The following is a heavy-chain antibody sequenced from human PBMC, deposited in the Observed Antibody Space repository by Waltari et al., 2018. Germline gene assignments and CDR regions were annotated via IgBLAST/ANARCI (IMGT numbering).Heavy chain of an antibody. CDR3: AKVGVGLTTWYPFDV. V-gene: IGHV3-30*02. CDR1: GFTFSNYG. D-gene: IGHD1-1*01. J-gene: IGHJ3*01. CDR2: IRYDASDI. Sequence: QVHLVESGGGVVQPGGSLSLSCAARGFTFSNYGLPWVRQAPGKGLEWVAFIRYDASDIYYRDSVKGRFTISRDNSKNTLFLQMSSLRPEDTAVYYCAKVGVGLTTWYPFDVWGQGTMVTVSS.